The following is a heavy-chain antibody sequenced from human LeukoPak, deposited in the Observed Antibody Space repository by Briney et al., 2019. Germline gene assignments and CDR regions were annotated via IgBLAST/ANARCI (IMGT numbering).Heavy chain of an antibody. V-gene: IGHV3-7*01. J-gene: IGHJ4*02. CDR3: ARAGTYDRGGDFDY. CDR2: IKQDGSEK. Sequence: GGSLRLSCAASGFTFSSYWMSWVRQAPGKGLEWVANIKQDGSEKYYVDSVKGRFTISRDNAKNSLYLQMNSLRAEDTAVYYCARAGTYDRGGDFDYWGQGTLDTVSS. D-gene: IGHD3-22*01. CDR1: GFTFSSYW.